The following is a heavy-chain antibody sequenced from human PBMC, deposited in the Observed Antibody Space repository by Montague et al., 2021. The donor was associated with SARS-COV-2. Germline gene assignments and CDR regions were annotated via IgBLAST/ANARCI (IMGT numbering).Heavy chain of an antibody. CDR2: ISVSGDST. D-gene: IGHD6-19*01. V-gene: IGHV3-23*01. J-gene: IGHJ3*02. CDR3: AREGHSSGRCGAFDS. Sequence: SLRLSCAAPGFNFDNAAMTWVRQAPGKGLEWVSTISVSGDSTHYADSVKDRFTISRDNSRSTLYLQMSRLTAEDTAMLYCAREGHSSGRCGAFDSWGPGTMLTISS. CDR1: GFNFDNAA.